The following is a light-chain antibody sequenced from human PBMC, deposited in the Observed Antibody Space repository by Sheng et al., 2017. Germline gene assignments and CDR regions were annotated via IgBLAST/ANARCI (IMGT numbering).Light chain of an antibody. V-gene: IGLV3-21*02. CDR3: QVWDGGSGEAV. Sequence: SYELTQPPSVSVAPGQTASITCGGNNIGSKSVHWYQQKPGQAPVLVVYEDSDRPSVIPERISGSNSGNTSTLTIIRVEAGDEADYYCQVWDGGSGEAVFGGGTKLTVL. J-gene: IGLJ2*01. CDR1: NIGSKS. CDR2: EDS.